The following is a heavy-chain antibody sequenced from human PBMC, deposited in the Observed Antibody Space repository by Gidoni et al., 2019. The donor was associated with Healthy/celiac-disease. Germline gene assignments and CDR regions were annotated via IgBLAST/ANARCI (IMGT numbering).Heavy chain of an antibody. CDR1: GFAVSRNY. Sequence: EVQLVESGGGLVQPGGSLRLSCAASGFAVSRNYMSWVRQAPGKGLEWVSVIYSGGSTYYADSVKRRFTIARDNSKNTLYLQMNSLRAEDTAVYYCARDLTLRFLEWLAFDIWGQGTMVTVSS. CDR3: ARDLTLRFLEWLAFDI. D-gene: IGHD3-3*01. J-gene: IGHJ3*02. V-gene: IGHV3-66*02. CDR2: IYSGGST.